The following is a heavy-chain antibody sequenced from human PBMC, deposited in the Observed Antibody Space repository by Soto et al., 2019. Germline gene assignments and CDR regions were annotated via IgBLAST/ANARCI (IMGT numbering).Heavy chain of an antibody. J-gene: IGHJ4*02. CDR3: ARDHDYGDFFGY. CDR2: INAGNGNT. Sequence: GASVKVSCKASGYTFTSYAMHWVRQAPGQRLEWMGWINAGNGNTKYSQKFQGRVTITRDTSASTAYMELSSLRSEDTAVHYCARDHDYGDFFGYWGQGTLVTVSS. CDR1: GYTFTSYA. D-gene: IGHD4-17*01. V-gene: IGHV1-3*01.